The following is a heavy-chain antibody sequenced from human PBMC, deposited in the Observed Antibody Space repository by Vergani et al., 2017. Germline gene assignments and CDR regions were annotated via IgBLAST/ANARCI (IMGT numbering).Heavy chain of an antibody. CDR2: IYSGGST. J-gene: IGHJ6*02. CDR3: ARDRVDIVXTTAYYYYYYGMDV. Sequence: EVQLVESGGGLVQPGGSLRLSCVASGFTVSSNYMSWVRQAPGKGLEWVSVIYSGGSTYYADSVKGRFTISRHNSKNTLYLQMNSLRAEDTAVYYCARDRVDIVXTTAYYYYYYGMDVWGQGTTVTVSS. V-gene: IGHV3-53*04. D-gene: IGHD5-12*01. CDR1: GFTVSSNY.